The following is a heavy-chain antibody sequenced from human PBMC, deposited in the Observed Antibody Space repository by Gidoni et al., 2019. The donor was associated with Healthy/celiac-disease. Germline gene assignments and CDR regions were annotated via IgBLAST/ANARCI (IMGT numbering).Heavy chain of an antibody. CDR3: ARVRSRSYYDFWSGYFDAFDI. CDR2: IKQDGSEK. CDR1: GFTFSSYW. D-gene: IGHD3-3*01. J-gene: IGHJ3*02. V-gene: IGHV3-7*01. Sequence: EVQLVESGGGLFQPGGSLRLSCAASGFTFSSYWMSWVRQAPGKGLEWVANIKQDGSEKYYVDSVKGRFTISRDNAKNSLYLQMNSLRAEDTAVYYCARVRSRSYYDFWSGYFDAFDIWGQGTMVTVSS.